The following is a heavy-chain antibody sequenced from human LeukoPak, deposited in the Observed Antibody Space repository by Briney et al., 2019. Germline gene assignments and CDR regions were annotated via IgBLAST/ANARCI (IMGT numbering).Heavy chain of an antibody. CDR1: GGSISSYY. J-gene: IGHJ4*02. CDR3: ARSSSGWWAYFDY. Sequence: SETLSLTCTVSGGSISSYYWSWIRQPPGKGLEWIGYIYYSGSTNYNPSLKGRVTIPVDTSKNQFSLKLSSVTAADTAVYYCARSSSGWWAYFDYWGQGTLVTVSS. D-gene: IGHD6-19*01. CDR2: IYYSGST. V-gene: IGHV4-59*08.